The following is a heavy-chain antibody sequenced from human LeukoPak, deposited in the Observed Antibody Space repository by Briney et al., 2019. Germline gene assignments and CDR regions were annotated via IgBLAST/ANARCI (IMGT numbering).Heavy chain of an antibody. J-gene: IGHJ4*02. CDR2: IRYDGSNK. CDR1: GFTFSSYG. D-gene: IGHD5-18*01. Sequence: GGSLRLSCAASGFTFSSYGMHWVRQASGKGLEWVAFIRYDGSNKYYADSVKGRFTISRDNSKNTLYLQMNSLRADDTAVYYCARGDLRWIQLWLLGYWGQGTLVTVSS. V-gene: IGHV3-30*02. CDR3: ARGDLRWIQLWLLGY.